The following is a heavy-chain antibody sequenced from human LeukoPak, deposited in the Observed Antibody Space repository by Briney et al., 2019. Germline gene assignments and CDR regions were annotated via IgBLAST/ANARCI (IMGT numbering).Heavy chain of an antibody. CDR3: ASQYISSIERVYYYYGMDV. CDR1: GFTFSTYD. J-gene: IGHJ6*02. D-gene: IGHD6-6*01. Sequence: PGRSLRLSCAASGFTFSTYDMHWVRQAPGRGLERVAVIWYDGSNKYYADSVKGRFTISRDNSKNTLYLRMNSLRAEDTAVYYCASQYISSIERVYYYYGMDVWGQGTTVTVSS. V-gene: IGHV3-33*01. CDR2: IWYDGSNK.